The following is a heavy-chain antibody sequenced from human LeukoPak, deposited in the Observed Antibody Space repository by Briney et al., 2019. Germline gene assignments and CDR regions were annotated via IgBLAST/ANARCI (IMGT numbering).Heavy chain of an antibody. V-gene: IGHV4-34*01. Sequence: PSETLSLTCAVYGGSFSGYYWGWIRQPPGKGLEWIGSIYYSGSTYYNPSLKSRVTTSVDTSKNQFSLKLSSVTAADTAVYYCARFCTNGVCQYGPFNSDAFDIWGQGTMVTVSS. CDR3: ARFCTNGVCQYGPFNSDAFDI. CDR2: IYYSGST. CDR1: GGSFSGYY. D-gene: IGHD2-8*01. J-gene: IGHJ3*02.